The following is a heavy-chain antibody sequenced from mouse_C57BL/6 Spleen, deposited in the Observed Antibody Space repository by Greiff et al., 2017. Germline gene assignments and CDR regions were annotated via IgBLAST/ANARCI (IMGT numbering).Heavy chain of an antibody. J-gene: IGHJ2*01. D-gene: IGHD2-3*01. Sequence: VKLVESGPGLVAPSQSLSITCTVSGFSLTSYAISWVRQPPGKGLEWLGVIWTGGGKNYNSALKSRLSISKDNSKSQVFLKMNSLQTDDTARYYCARHGYSLDYWGQGTTLTVSS. CDR3: ARHGYSLDY. CDR2: IWTGGGK. CDR1: GFSLTSYA. V-gene: IGHV2-9-1*01.